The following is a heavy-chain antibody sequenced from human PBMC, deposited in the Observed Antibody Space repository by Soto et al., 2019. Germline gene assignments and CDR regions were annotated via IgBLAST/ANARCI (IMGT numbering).Heavy chain of an antibody. CDR2: IKGDGSEI. V-gene: IGHV3-7*03. CDR1: VFPFISST. D-gene: IGHD2-21*02. Sequence: GVSLRLSFACSVFPFISSTMSWVRQAPGKGLEWVAHIKGDGSEISYVDYVKGRFTISRDNAKNSLYLQMNSLRVEDTAVYYCARHGDYCFAYWGQGILVTVSS. CDR3: ARHGDYCFAY. J-gene: IGHJ4*02.